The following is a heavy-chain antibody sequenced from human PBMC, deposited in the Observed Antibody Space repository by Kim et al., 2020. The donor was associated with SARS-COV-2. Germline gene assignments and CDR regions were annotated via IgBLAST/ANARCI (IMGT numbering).Heavy chain of an antibody. Sequence: GGSLRLSCAASGFTFSNAWMSWVRQAPGKGLEWVGRIKSKTDGGTTDYAAPVKGRFTISRDDSKNTLYLQMNSLKTEDTAVYYCTTDISGYDFWSGYYWVDYWGQGTLVTVSS. D-gene: IGHD3-3*01. CDR2: IKSKTDGGTT. V-gene: IGHV3-15*01. J-gene: IGHJ4*02. CDR3: TTDISGYDFWSGYYWVDY. CDR1: GFTFSNAW.